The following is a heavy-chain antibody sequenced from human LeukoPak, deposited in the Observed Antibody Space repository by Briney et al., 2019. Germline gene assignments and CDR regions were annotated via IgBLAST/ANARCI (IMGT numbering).Heavy chain of an antibody. CDR3: AKSEGEYSSSWYGDAFDI. CDR2: ISGSGGST. J-gene: IGHJ3*02. Sequence: GGSLRLSCAASGFTFSSYAMSWVRQAPGKGLEWVSAISGSGGSTYYADSVKGRFTISRDNSKNTLYLQMNSLRGEDTAVYYCAKSEGEYSSSWYGDAFDIWGQGTMVTVSS. CDR1: GFTFSSYA. V-gene: IGHV3-23*01. D-gene: IGHD6-13*01.